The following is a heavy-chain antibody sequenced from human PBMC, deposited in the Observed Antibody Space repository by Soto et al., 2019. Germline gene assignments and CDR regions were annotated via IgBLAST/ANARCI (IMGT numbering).Heavy chain of an antibody. CDR2: ISAYNGNT. J-gene: IGHJ4*02. V-gene: IGHV1-18*01. Sequence: QVQLVQSGAEVKKPGASVKVSCKASGYTFTSYGISWVRQAPGHGLEWMGRISAYNGNTNYAQKLQGRVTMTTDTTTPTAYMELRSLRSDDTAVYYCARDLLITVGGVIVPFDYWGQGTLVTVSS. CDR1: GYTFTSYG. CDR3: ARDLLITVGGVIVPFDY. D-gene: IGHD3-16*02.